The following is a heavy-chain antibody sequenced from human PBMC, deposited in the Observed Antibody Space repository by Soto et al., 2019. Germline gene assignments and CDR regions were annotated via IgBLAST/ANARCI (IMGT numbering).Heavy chain of an antibody. CDR1: GGSISRYY. J-gene: IGHJ4*02. CDR2: IYYSGSP. CDR3: ARANYFDY. V-gene: IGHV4-59*01. Sequence: SETLSLTCTVSGGSISRYYWSWFRQPPGKGLEWIGSIYYSGSPNYNPSLKSRVTISVDTSKNQFSLKLSSVTAADTAVYYCARANYFDYWGQGTLVTVSS.